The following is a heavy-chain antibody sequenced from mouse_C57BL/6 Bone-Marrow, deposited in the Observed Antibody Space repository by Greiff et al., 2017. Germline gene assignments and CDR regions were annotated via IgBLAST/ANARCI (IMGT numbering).Heavy chain of an antibody. Sequence: QVQLKESGAELMKPGASVKLSCKATGYTFTGYWIEWVKQRPGHGLEWIGEILPGSGSTNYNEKFKGKATFTADTSSNTASMQLSSLTTEDSAIYYCAREGFLYGSSPGAYWGQGTLVTVSA. CDR1: GYTFTGYW. V-gene: IGHV1-9*01. CDR2: ILPGSGST. D-gene: IGHD1-1*01. J-gene: IGHJ3*01. CDR3: AREGFLYGSSPGAY.